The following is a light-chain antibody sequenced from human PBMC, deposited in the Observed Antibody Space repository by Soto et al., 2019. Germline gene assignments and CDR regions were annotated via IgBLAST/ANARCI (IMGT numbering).Light chain of an antibody. V-gene: IGLV2-14*01. CDR2: EVS. J-gene: IGLJ1*01. CDR1: TSDVGGYNS. CDR3: SSYTSSSALDV. Sequence: QSVLTQPASVSGSPGQSITISCTGTTSDVGGYNSVSWYQQHPGKAPTLIIYEVSNRPSGVSNRFSGSKSGNTASLTISGLQAEDEADYDCSSYTSSSALDVVGTGTKVTVL.